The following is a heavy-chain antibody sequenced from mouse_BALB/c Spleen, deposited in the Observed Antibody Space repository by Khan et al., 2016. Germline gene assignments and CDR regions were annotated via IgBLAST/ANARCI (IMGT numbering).Heavy chain of an antibody. CDR2: IWSDGST. CDR1: GFSLTSYG. CDR3: ARSITTARGWYFDV. J-gene: IGHJ1*01. D-gene: IGHD1-2*01. V-gene: IGHV2-6*02. Sequence: QVQLKESGPGLVAPSQSLSITCTVSGFSLTSYGVHWVRQPPGKGLEWLVVIWSDGSTTYNSALKSRLSISKDNSKSQVFLKMNSLQTDDTAMYYCARSITTARGWYFDVLCAGTTVTVSS.